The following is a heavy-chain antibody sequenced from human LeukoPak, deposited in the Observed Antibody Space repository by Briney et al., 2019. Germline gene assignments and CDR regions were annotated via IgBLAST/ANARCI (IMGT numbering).Heavy chain of an antibody. D-gene: IGHD6-13*01. Sequence: SETLSLTCTVSGGSISSGSYYWSWIRQPATKGLEWIGRIKTSGSTNYNPSLKSRVTMSVDTSKNQFSLKLSSVTAADTAIYYCARDEPDSSSWYGDAFDIWGQGTMVTVSS. V-gene: IGHV4-61*02. CDR2: IKTSGST. CDR1: GGSISSGSYY. J-gene: IGHJ3*02. CDR3: ARDEPDSSSWYGDAFDI.